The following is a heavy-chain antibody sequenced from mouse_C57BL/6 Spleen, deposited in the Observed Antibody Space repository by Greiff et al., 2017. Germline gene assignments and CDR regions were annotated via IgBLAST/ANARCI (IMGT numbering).Heavy chain of an antibody. V-gene: IGHV5-16*01. CDR3: GRDRSELFPGYVDV. D-gene: IGHD1-1*01. Sequence: EVKLVESEGGLVQPGSSMKLSCTASGFTFSDYYMAWVRQVPEKGLEWVANINYDGSSTYYLDSLKSRFIISKDNAKNILYLQMSSLKSEDTATYYCGRDRSELFPGYVDVWGTGTTVTVSS. CDR1: GFTFSDYY. CDR2: INYDGSST. J-gene: IGHJ1*03.